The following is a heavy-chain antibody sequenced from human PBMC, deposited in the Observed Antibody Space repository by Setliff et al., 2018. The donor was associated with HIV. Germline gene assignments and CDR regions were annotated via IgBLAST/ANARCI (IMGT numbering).Heavy chain of an antibody. J-gene: IGHJ4*02. D-gene: IGHD5-12*01. CDR1: GASITSHN. V-gene: IGHV4-4*07. CDR2: IYTRGNT. CDR3: ARLGAENFGDYDWVDY. Sequence: SETLSLTCSVSGASITSHNWSWIRQAAGKGLEWIGRIYTRGNTNYNPSLRSRVTMSVDTSKNQFSLRLSSVTAADTAVYYCARLGAENFGDYDWVDYWGQGTLVTVS.